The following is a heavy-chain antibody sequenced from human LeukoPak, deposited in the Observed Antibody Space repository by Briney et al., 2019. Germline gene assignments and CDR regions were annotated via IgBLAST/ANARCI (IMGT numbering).Heavy chain of an antibody. CDR3: VSGFLKIPY. J-gene: IGHJ4*02. Sequence: GGSLRLSCAASGFSFSSYWMSWVRQAPGKGLEWVANINPDGSNMLYVDSVKGRFTISRDNAKNSLYLQMNNLRAEDTAVYFCVSGFLKIPYWGQGTPVTVSS. V-gene: IGHV3-7*01. CDR2: INPDGSNM. D-gene: IGHD3-3*01. CDR1: GFSFSSYW.